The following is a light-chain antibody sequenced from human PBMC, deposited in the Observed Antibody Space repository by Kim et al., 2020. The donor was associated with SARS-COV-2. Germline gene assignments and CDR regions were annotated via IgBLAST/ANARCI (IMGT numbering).Light chain of an antibody. V-gene: IGLV3-1*01. J-gene: IGLJ3*02. Sequence: VSPGQTASITPAGDNLGDKSACWYQQKPGPSPVLVIYQVSKRPSGIPERFSGSNSGNTATLTISGTQAMDEADYYCQAWDSSTNWVFGGGTQLTVL. CDR3: QAWDSSTNWV. CDR1: NLGDKS. CDR2: QVS.